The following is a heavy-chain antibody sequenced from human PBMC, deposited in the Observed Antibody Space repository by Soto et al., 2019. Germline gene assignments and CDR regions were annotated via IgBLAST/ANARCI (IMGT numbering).Heavy chain of an antibody. CDR1: GYTFSEYG. J-gene: IGHJ2*01. CDR3: AKDRHRRVRGAPDSGGWFFDL. D-gene: IGHD2-15*01. Sequence: QVQLVQSGAEVKRPGASVKVSCKASGYTFSEYGISWVRQAPGQGLEWMGWISPYNGETSFPQNDXXXXXXAXXXXXXXAYMDLRSLRSDDTAVYYCAKDRHRRVRGAPDSGGWFFDLWGPGTLVTVSS. V-gene: IGHV1-18*01. CDR2: ISPYNGET.